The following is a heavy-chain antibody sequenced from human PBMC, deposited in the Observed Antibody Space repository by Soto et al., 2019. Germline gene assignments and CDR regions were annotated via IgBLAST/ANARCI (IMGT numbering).Heavy chain of an antibody. CDR1: GFTFSSYA. V-gene: IGHV3-23*01. D-gene: IGHD5-18*01. CDR3: AKGYSYRYYYFDY. Sequence: GGALRLSCAASGFTFSSYAMSWVRQAPGKGLEWVSAISGSGGSTYYADSVKGRFTISRDNSKNTLYLQMNSLRAEDTAVYYCAKGYSYRYYYFDYWGPGTLVTVSS. CDR2: ISGSGGST. J-gene: IGHJ4*02.